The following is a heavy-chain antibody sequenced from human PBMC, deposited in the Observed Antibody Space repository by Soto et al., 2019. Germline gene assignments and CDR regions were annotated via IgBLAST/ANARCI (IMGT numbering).Heavy chain of an antibody. CDR3: ARLHCNSPNCVPLDP. D-gene: IGHD2-2*01. Sequence: SETLSLTCTVSGGSISSGGYYWGWIRQPPGKGLEWIGSIYYSGSAYYSPSLKSRVTMSVDTSKNQLSLELRSVTAADTAVYYCARLHCNSPNCVPLDPWGQGTLVTVSS. CDR2: IYYSGSA. CDR1: GGSISSGGYY. V-gene: IGHV4-39*01. J-gene: IGHJ5*02.